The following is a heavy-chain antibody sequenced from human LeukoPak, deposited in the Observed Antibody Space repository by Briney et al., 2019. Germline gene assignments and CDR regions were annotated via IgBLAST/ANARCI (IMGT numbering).Heavy chain of an antibody. D-gene: IGHD3-10*01. CDR3: ARDPRGDLPYGSGSQNDY. CDR2: INPNSGGT. V-gene: IGHV1-2*06. J-gene: IGHJ4*02. Sequence: ASVKVSCKASGYTFTGYYMHWVRQAPGQGLKWMGRINPNSGGTNYAQKFQGRVTMTRDTSISTAYMELSRLRSDDTAVYYCARDPRGDLPYGSGSQNDYWGQGTLVTVSS. CDR1: GYTFTGYY.